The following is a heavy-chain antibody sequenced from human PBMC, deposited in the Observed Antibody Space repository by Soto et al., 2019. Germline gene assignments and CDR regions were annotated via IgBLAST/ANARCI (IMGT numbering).Heavy chain of an antibody. CDR1: GGTFTSHA. CDR2: IIPFFKAT. V-gene: IGHV1-69*01. Sequence: QVQLVQSGAEVKMPESSVQVSCKASGGTFTSHAISWVRQAPGQGLEWMGVIIPFFKATNYAQKFEGRVTITADDSMTTVYMDLYSLTSEDTAVYYCAGDVTVNYYDSTYYYYAMDVWGQGTTVTVSS. CDR3: AGDVTVNYYDSTYYYYAMDV. J-gene: IGHJ6*02. D-gene: IGHD3-16*01.